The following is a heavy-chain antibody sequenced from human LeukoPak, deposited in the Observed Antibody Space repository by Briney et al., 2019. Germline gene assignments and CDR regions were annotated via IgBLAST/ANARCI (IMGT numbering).Heavy chain of an antibody. Sequence: PGGSLRLSCAASGFTFSSYGMSWVRQAPGKGLEWVSAISSSSSYIYYADSVKGRFTISRDNAKNSLYLQMNSLRAEDTAVYYCARVVDSYGFGYYYYYMDVWGKGTTVTVSS. CDR3: ARVVDSYGFGYYYYYMDV. V-gene: IGHV3-21*01. J-gene: IGHJ6*03. CDR1: GFTFSSYG. D-gene: IGHD5-18*01. CDR2: ISSSSSYI.